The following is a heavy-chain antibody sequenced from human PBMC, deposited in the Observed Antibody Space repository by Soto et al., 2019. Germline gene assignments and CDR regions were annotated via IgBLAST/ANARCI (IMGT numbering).Heavy chain of an antibody. D-gene: IGHD3-10*01. CDR3: ARTPASSGTVFDX. CDR2: IDWDDDK. Sequence: SGPTLVNPTQTLTLTCTFSGFSLSTSGMCVSWIRRPPGKALEWLALIDWDDDKYYSTSMKTRLTIYKDTSKNQLVLTMTNMDPVDTATYYCARTPASSGTVFDXWGQRTLLTASX. J-gene: IGHJ4*02. CDR1: GFSLSTSGMC. V-gene: IGHV2-70*01.